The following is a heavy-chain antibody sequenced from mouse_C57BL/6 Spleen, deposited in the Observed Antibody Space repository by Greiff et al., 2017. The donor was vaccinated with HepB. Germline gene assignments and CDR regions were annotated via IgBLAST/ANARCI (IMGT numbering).Heavy chain of an antibody. J-gene: IGHJ1*03. D-gene: IGHD2-5*01. CDR1: GYTFTSYW. CDR3: ARGELLYYSNPWYFDV. V-gene: IGHV1-55*01. Sequence: QVQLQQPGAELVKPGASVKMSCKASGYTFTSYWITWVKQRPGQGLEWIGDIYPGSGSTNYNEKFKSKATLTVDTSSSTAYMQLSSLTSEDSAVYYCARGELLYYSNPWYFDVWGTGTTVTVSS. CDR2: IYPGSGST.